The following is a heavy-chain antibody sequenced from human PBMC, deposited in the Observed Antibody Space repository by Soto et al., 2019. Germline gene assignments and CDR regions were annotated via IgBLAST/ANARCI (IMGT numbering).Heavy chain of an antibody. D-gene: IGHD3-16*01. CDR2: ISYRGST. V-gene: IGHV4-34*01. CDR1: GGSVNGYY. CDR3: ARALLGFSYGYGGYFDP. Sequence: LSLTCAVYGGSVNGYYWNWIRQTSGKGLEWIGDISYRGSTSYSPSLKSRLLISLDTSNNQFSLKVASVTPADTAVYYCARALLGFSYGYGGYFDPWGPGTLVTVSS. J-gene: IGHJ4*02.